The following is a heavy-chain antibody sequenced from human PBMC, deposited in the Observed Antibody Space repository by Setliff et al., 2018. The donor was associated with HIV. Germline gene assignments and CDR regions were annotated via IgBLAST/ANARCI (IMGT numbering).Heavy chain of an antibody. CDR2: IYHSGST. CDR1: GGSIRSGNW. J-gene: IGHJ3*02. CDR3: ARPYYDSSDYSWVDAFDI. V-gene: IGHV4-4*02. D-gene: IGHD3-22*01. Sequence: PSETLSLTCAVSGGSIRSGNWWTWVRQSPGKGLEWIGEIYHSGSTNYSPSLKSRVTISLDKSKNQSSLKLSSVTAADTAVYYCARPYYDSSDYSWVDAFDIWGQGTMVTVSS.